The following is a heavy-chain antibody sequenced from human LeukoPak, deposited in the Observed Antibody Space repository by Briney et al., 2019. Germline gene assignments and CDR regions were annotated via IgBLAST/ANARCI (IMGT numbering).Heavy chain of an antibody. D-gene: IGHD1-14*01. J-gene: IGHJ2*01. CDR1: GFTFSSYD. Sequence: PGGSLRLSCGASGFTFSSYDMTWVRQAPGKGLEWVSGIYGRGGTTYYADSVKGRFIVSRDNSKNSLSPQMNSLRAEDTAVYYCARVVGRNWYLDLWGRGTQVTVSS. V-gene: IGHV3-23*01. CDR3: ARVVGRNWYLDL. CDR2: IYGRGGTT.